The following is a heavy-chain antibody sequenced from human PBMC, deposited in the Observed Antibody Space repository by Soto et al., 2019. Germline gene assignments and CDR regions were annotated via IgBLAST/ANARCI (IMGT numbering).Heavy chain of an antibody. J-gene: IGHJ6*02. CDR3: ARYDSSYKYGMDV. D-gene: IGHD5-18*01. CDR1: GGSISSGGYY. Sequence: SETLSLTCTVSGGSISSGGYYWSWIRQHPGKGLEWIGYIYYSGSTYYNPSLKSRVTISVDTSKDQFSLKLSSVTAADTAVYYCARYDSSYKYGMDVWGQGTTVTVSS. V-gene: IGHV4-31*03. CDR2: IYYSGST.